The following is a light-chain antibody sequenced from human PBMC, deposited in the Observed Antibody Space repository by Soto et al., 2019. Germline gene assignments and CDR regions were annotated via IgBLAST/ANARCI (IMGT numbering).Light chain of an antibody. Sequence: EIVLTQSPGTLSLSPGERGTLSCRASQSVSSNDLAWYQQKPRQPPLLLIDSAFSWATIITERFSGSGSGTAVTLTIIRLEPEDFAVYYCQYHGSSPWTFGQGTKVEIK. CDR1: QSVSSND. V-gene: IGKV3-20*01. J-gene: IGKJ1*01. CDR3: QYHGSSPWT. CDR2: SAF.